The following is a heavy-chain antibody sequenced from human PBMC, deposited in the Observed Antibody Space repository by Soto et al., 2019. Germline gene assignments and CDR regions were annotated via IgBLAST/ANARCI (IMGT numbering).Heavy chain of an antibody. V-gene: IGHV4-39*01. CDR2: VYHTGTT. D-gene: IGHD6-19*01. Sequence: SETLSLTCTVSGGSLSSSGYYWGWIRQPPGRGLEWIGSVYHTGTTYYNPSLKSRVTISVDTSKNQFSLRLRSVTAADTAVYFCARPWDDLNPSGWYYWGQGTLVTVSS. CDR1: GGSLSSSGYY. J-gene: IGHJ4*02. CDR3: ARPWDDLNPSGWYY.